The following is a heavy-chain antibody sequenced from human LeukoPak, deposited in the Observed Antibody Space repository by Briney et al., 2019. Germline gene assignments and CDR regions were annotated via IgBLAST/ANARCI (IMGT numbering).Heavy chain of an antibody. D-gene: IGHD2-21*02. CDR3: ARRTHCGGDCYTFDY. V-gene: IGHV4-59*01. CDR2: IYYSGST. Sequence: SETLSLTCTVSGDSISSYYWSWIRQPPGKGLEWIGYIYYSGSTNYNPSLKSRVTISVDTSKNQFSLKLSSVTAADTAVYYCARRTHCGGDCYTFDYWGQRTLVTVSS. CDR1: GDSISSYY. J-gene: IGHJ4*02.